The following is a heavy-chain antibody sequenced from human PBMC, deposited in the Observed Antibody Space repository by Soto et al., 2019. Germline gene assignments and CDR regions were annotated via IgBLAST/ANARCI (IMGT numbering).Heavy chain of an antibody. CDR2: IIPILGIA. J-gene: IGHJ4*02. D-gene: IGHD2-15*01. CDR3: ARDHQEGSGLDY. CDR1: GGTFSSYT. V-gene: IGHV1-69*08. Sequence: QVQLVQSGAEVKKPGSSVKVSCKASGGTFSSYTISWVRQAPGQGLEWMGRIIPILGIANYAQKFQGRVTITADKSTSTAYMELSSLRSEDTAVYYCARDHQEGSGLDYWGQGTLVTVSS.